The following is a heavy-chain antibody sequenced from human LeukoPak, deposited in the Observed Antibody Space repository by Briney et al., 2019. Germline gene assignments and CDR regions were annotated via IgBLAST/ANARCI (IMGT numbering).Heavy chain of an antibody. V-gene: IGHV4-39*01. D-gene: IGHD3-9*01. CDR2: IYYSGST. Sequence: PSETLSLTCTVSGGSISSSSYYWGWIRQPPGKGLEWIGSIYYSGSTYYNPSLKSRVTISVDTSKNQFSLKLSSVTAADTAVYYCASMQGDILTGYYDPDWGQGTLVTVSS. J-gene: IGHJ4*02. CDR3: ASMQGDILTGYYDPD. CDR1: GGSISSSSYY.